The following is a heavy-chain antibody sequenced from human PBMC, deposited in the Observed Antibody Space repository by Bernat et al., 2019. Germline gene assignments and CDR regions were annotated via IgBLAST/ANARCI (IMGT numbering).Heavy chain of an antibody. D-gene: IGHD6-13*01. Sequence: QVQLVESGGGVVQPGRSLRLSCAASGFTVSIYAMHWVRQAPGKGLEWVAVISYDGCNKYYADSVRGRFTISRDNSKNTLYLQMNSLRAEDTAVYYGARAGYRGYSSSVSWGQGTLVTVSS. CDR1: GFTVSIYA. J-gene: IGHJ4*02. CDR2: ISYDGCNK. CDR3: ARAGYRGYSSSVS. V-gene: IGHV3-30-3*01.